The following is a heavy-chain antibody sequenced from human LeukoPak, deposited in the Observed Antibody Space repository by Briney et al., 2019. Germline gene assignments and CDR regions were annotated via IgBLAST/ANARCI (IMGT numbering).Heavy chain of an antibody. CDR2: IRYDGSNK. CDR3: AKVMDRDIVATIRLGSQYYFDY. CDR1: GFTFSSYG. Sequence: PGGSLRLSCAASGFTFSSYGMHWVRQAPGKGLEWVGFIRYDGSNKYYADSVKGRFTISRDNSKNTLYLQLNSLRAEDTAVYYCAKVMDRDIVATIRLGSQYYFDYWGQGTLVTVSS. J-gene: IGHJ4*02. D-gene: IGHD5-12*01. V-gene: IGHV3-30*02.